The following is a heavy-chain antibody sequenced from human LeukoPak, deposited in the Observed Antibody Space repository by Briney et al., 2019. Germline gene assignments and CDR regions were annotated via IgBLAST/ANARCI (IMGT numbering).Heavy chain of an antibody. J-gene: IGHJ4*02. CDR3: ARHGTSGSYYRYFDY. Sequence: KSSETLSLTCTVSGGPISSSSYYWGWIRQPPGKGLEWIGSIYYSGSTYYNPSLKSRVTISVDTSKNQFSLKLSSVTAADTAVYYCARHGTSGSYYRYFDYWGQGTLVTVSS. CDR1: GGPISSSSYY. V-gene: IGHV4-39*01. D-gene: IGHD1-26*01. CDR2: IYYSGST.